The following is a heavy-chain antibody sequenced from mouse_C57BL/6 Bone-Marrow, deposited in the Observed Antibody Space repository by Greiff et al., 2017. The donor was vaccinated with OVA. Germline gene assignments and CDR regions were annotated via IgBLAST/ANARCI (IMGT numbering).Heavy chain of an antibody. J-gene: IGHJ2*01. CDR1: GYTFTSYG. V-gene: IGHV1-81*01. Sequence: QVQLKESGAELARPGASVKLSCKASGYTFTSYGISWVKQRTGQGLEWIGEIYPRSGNTYYNEKLKGKATLTADKSSSTAYMELRSLTSEDSAVYFCARRPYDYDVYYFDYWGQGTTLTVSS. CDR3: ARRPYDYDVYYFDY. D-gene: IGHD2-4*01. CDR2: IYPRSGNT.